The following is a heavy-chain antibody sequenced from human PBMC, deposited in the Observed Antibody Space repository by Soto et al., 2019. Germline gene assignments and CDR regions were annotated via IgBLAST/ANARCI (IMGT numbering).Heavy chain of an antibody. CDR1: GGSTSGSD. Sequence: SGTLSLTCKVTGGSTSGSDWSWVRQSPGKGLEWIGYIHYSGSTTYSPSLRSRFTISLDPSESQVSLKLTSVTAADTAIYYCARESFGGWLLAWGRGSLVTVSS. J-gene: IGHJ5*02. CDR3: ARESFGGWLLA. CDR2: IHYSGST. V-gene: IGHV4-59*01. D-gene: IGHD5-12*01.